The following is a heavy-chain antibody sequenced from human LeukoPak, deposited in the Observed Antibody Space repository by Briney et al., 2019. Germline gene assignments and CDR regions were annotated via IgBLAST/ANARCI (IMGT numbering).Heavy chain of an antibody. CDR2: IYYSGST. V-gene: IGHV4-59*12. CDR3: ARRWGITRAFDI. Sequence: SETLSLTCTVSGGSISSYYWSWIRQPPGKGLEWIGYIYYSGSTNYNPSLKSRVTISVDKSKNQFSLKLSSVTAADTAVYYCARRWGITRAFDIWGQGTMVTVSS. D-gene: IGHD1-14*01. J-gene: IGHJ3*02. CDR1: GGSISSYY.